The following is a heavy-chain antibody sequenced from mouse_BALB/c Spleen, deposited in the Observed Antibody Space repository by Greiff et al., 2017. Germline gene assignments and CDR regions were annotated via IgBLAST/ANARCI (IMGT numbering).Heavy chain of an antibody. CDR3: ARMDY. Sequence: EVQRVESGGGLVKPGGSLKLSCAASGFTFSDYYMYWVRQTPEKRLEWVATISDGGSYTYYPDSVKGRFTISRDNAKNNLYLQMSSLKSEDTAMYYCARMDYWGQGTSVTVSS. CDR2: ISDGGSYT. V-gene: IGHV5-4*02. J-gene: IGHJ4*01. CDR1: GFTFSDYY.